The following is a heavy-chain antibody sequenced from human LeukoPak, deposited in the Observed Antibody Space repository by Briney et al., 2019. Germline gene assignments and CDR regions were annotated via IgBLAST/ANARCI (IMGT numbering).Heavy chain of an antibody. J-gene: IGHJ4*02. Sequence: GGSLRLSCAASGFTFSDYWMHWVRQAPGKGLVWVSRISSDGSRVTYADSVKGRFTISRDNAKNTLYLQMNSLRAEDTAVYYCARGKRATYYYDSSGLAIFDYWGQGTLVTVSS. CDR3: ARGKRATYYYDSSGLAIFDY. CDR2: ISSDGSRV. CDR1: GFTFSDYW. D-gene: IGHD3-22*01. V-gene: IGHV3-74*01.